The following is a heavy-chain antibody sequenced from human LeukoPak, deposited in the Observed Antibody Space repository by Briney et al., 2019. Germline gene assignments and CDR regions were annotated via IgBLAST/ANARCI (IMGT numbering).Heavy chain of an antibody. J-gene: IGHJ4*02. V-gene: IGHV4-59*01. CDR1: GGSINSYY. CDR3: ARETRSTIFGVVMKAYFDY. CDR2: IYYSGST. D-gene: IGHD3-3*01. Sequence: PSETLSLTCIVSGGSINSYYWSWIRQPPGKGPEWIGYIYYSGSTNYNPSLKSRVTISVDTSKNQFSLKLSSVTAADTAVYYCARETRSTIFGVVMKAYFDYWGQGTLVTVSS.